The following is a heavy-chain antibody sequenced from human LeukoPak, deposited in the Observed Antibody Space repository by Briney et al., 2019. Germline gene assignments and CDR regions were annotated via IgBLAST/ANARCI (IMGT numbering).Heavy chain of an antibody. Sequence: PRGSLRLSCAASGFTFSSYSMNWVRQAPGKGLEWVSSISSSSSYIYYADSVKGRFTISRDNAKNSLYLQMNSLRAEDTAVYYCAREMQWLTPTYAFDIWGQGTMVTVSS. J-gene: IGHJ3*02. CDR2: ISSSSSYI. CDR3: AREMQWLTPTYAFDI. CDR1: GFTFSSYS. V-gene: IGHV3-21*01. D-gene: IGHD6-19*01.